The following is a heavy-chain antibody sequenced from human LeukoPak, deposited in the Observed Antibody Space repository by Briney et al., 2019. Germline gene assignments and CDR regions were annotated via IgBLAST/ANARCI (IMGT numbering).Heavy chain of an antibody. CDR3: AKILWFGEPPTSPFDY. CDR1: GYTFTGYY. Sequence: ASVKVSCKAAGYTFTGYYMHWVRQAPGQGLEWMGWINPNSGGTNYAQKFQGRVTMTRDTSISTAYMEQSRLRSDDTAVYYCAKILWFGEPPTSPFDYWGQGTLVTVSS. V-gene: IGHV1-2*02. J-gene: IGHJ4*02. CDR2: INPNSGGT. D-gene: IGHD3-10*01.